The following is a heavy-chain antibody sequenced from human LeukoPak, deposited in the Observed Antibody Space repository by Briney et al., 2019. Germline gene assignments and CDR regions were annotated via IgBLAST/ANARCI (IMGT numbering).Heavy chain of an antibody. D-gene: IGHD5-12*01. Sequence: PGGSLRLSCAASGFTFSDYCMSWIRQAPGKGLEWVSYISSSNIYTNYADSVKGRFTISRDSAKNSLYLQMNSLRAEDTAVYYCARGRTNSGQPLPDAFDIWDQGTMVTVSS. CDR2: ISSSNIYT. J-gene: IGHJ3*02. V-gene: IGHV3-11*05. CDR3: ARGRTNSGQPLPDAFDI. CDR1: GFTFSDYC.